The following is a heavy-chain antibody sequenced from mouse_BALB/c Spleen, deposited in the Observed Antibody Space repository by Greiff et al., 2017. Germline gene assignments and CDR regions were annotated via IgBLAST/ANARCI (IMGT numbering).Heavy chain of an antibody. Sequence: VQLQQPGAELVRPGASVKLSCKASGYTFTSYWINWVKQRPGQGLEWIGNIYPSDSYTNYNQKFKDKATLTVDKSSSTAYMQLRSPTSEDSAVYYCTRSDYFYAMDYWGQGTSVTVSS. J-gene: IGHJ4*01. CDR1: GYTFTSYW. V-gene: IGHV1-69*02. D-gene: IGHD1-1*01. CDR3: TRSDYFYAMDY. CDR2: IYPSDSYT.